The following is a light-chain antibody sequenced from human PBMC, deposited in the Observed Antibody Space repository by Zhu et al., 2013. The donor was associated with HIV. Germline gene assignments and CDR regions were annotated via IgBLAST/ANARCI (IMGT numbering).Light chain of an antibody. Sequence: QSVVTQPPSASGTPGQRVIISCSGTTYNFGRRFVYWFQQFPGTAPKLLIYRDNQRPSGVPVRFSGSKSGTSASLAISGLRSEDEADYYCTSWDDSLDTWVFGGGTKLTVV. J-gene: IGLJ2*01. V-gene: IGLV1-47*01. CDR2: RDN. CDR3: TSWDDSLDTWV. CDR1: TYNFGRRF.